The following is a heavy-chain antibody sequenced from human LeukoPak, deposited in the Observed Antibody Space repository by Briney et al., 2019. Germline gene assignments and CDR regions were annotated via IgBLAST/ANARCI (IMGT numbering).Heavy chain of an antibody. D-gene: IGHD6-19*01. CDR3: CGSGWFAGPFGY. CDR1: GGSISSYY. V-gene: IGHV4-4*07. CDR2: IHTSGST. J-gene: IGHJ4*02. Sequence: SETLSLTCTVSGGSISSYYWSWIRQPAGKGLEWIGRIHTSGSTNYNPSLNSRVTISVDTSKNQFSLKLTSVTAADTAVYYCCGSGWFAGPFGYWGQGALVTVSS.